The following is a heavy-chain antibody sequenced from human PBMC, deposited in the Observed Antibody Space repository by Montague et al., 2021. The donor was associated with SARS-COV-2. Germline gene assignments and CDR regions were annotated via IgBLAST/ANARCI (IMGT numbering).Heavy chain of an antibody. D-gene: IGHD2-2*01. V-gene: IGHV4-39*01. Sequence: SETLSLTCAVYGGSNSNSHYYCAWIRQPPGKGLEWIGSIYFNGHSYYNPALKNRASISLDTSKNQYYLKLNSVAASDTAVYYCARQPPYQTGALDIWGQGTMVTVSS. CDR2: IYFNGHS. CDR1: GGSNSNSHYY. J-gene: IGHJ3*02. CDR3: ARQPPYQTGALDI.